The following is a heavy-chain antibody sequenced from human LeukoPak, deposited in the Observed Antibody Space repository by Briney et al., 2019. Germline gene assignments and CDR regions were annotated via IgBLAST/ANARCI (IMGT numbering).Heavy chain of an antibody. Sequence: ASVKVSCKASEYTFTDYAINWVRQAPGQRLEWMGWINAGNGNTRYSQRFQGRVTITRDTSASTAYMELSSLTSEDTAVYYCARGRWSATTASYYLDFWGQGTLVTASS. J-gene: IGHJ4*02. V-gene: IGHV1-3*01. CDR2: INAGNGNT. CDR1: EYTFTDYA. D-gene: IGHD5-24*01. CDR3: ARGRWSATTASYYLDF.